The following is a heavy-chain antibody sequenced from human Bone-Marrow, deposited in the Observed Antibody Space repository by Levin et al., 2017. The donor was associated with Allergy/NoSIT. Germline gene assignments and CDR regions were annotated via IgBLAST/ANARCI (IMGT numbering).Heavy chain of an antibody. J-gene: IGHJ4*02. CDR2: INHSGNT. CDR3: ARGLSGSYSGTYYFDY. CDR1: GVSFRGYH. Sequence: TGGSLRLSCAVHGVSFRGYHWSWIRQPPGKGLELIGDINHSGNTNYNPSLKSRLTMSVDTSNGQFSLRLSSVTAADTAVYYCARGLSGSYSGTYYFDYWGQGTLVTVSS. V-gene: IGHV4-34*01. D-gene: IGHD1-26*01.